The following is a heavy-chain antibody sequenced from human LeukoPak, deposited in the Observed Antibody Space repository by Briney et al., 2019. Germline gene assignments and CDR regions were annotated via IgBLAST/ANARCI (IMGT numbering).Heavy chain of an antibody. CDR2: IYTSGST. CDR3: ARDSGIVVAGGIIY. D-gene: IGHD6-19*01. J-gene: IGHJ4*02. CDR1: GGSISSYY. V-gene: IGHV4-4*07. Sequence: SETLSLTCTVSGGSISSYYWSWLRQPAGKGLEWIGCIYTSGSTNYNPSLKSRVTMSVDTSKNQFSLKLSSVTAADTAVYYCARDSGIVVAGGIIYWGQGTLVTVSS.